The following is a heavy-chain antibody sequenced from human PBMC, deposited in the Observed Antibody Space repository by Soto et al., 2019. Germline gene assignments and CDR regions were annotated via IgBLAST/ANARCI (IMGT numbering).Heavy chain of an antibody. CDR3: ARDLPRFGDLPNYYYYGMDV. CDR1: GSTLSGYS. J-gene: IGHJ6*02. CDR2: ISYDGNDK. Sequence: GGSLRLFCAAFGSTLSGYSLHWVRQAPGKGLEWLAVISYDGNDKYYSDSVKGRFTIYRDNPESTLFLQMNSLRADDTGVYYCARDLPRFGDLPNYYYYGMDVWGQGTTVTVSS. V-gene: IGHV3-30*04. D-gene: IGHD3-10*01.